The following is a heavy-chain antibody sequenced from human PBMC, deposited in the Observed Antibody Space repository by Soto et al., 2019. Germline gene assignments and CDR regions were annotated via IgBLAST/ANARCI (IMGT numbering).Heavy chain of an antibody. CDR3: AKDPPYCSGGSCYSPPFDP. D-gene: IGHD2-15*01. CDR2: ISYDGSNK. V-gene: IGHV3-30*18. CDR1: GFTFSSYG. Sequence: PGGSLRLSCAASGFTFSSYGMHWVRQAPGKGLEWVAVISYDGSNKYYADSVKGRFTISRDNSKNTLYLQMNSLRAEDTAVYYCAKDPPYCSGGSCYSPPFDPWGQGTLVTVSS. J-gene: IGHJ5*02.